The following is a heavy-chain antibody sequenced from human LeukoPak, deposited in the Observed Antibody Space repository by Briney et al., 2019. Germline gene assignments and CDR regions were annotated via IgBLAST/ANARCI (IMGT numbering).Heavy chain of an antibody. Sequence: GGSLRVSCAASGFTFGSYAMNWVRQAPGKGLEWASSISSGSSFIYYADSVKGRFTIARDNAKNSLYLQMNSLRPEDTAIYYCVRDQGGERWFDPWGQGTLVTVSS. V-gene: IGHV3-21*01. CDR1: GFTFGSYA. CDR2: ISSGSSFI. J-gene: IGHJ5*02. CDR3: VRDQGGERWFDP. D-gene: IGHD3-16*01.